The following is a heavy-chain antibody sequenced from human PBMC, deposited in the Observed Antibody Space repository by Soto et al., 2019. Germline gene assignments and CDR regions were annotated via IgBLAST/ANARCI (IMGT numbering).Heavy chain of an antibody. J-gene: IGHJ4*01. CDR2: ISAYNGNT. CDR3: ARHRFYYESSGRRYYFDY. CDR1: GYTFTSYG. V-gene: IGHV1-18*01. Sequence: ASVKVSCKASGYTFTSYGINWVRQSPVQGLEWMGWISAYNGNTNYAQKLQGRVTMTTDTSTSTAYMELRSLRSDDTAVYYCARHRFYYESSGRRYYFDYWGQGTLVTVSS. D-gene: IGHD3-22*01.